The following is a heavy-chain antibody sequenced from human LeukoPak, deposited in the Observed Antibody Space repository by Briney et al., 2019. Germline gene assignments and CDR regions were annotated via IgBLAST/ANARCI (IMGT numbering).Heavy chain of an antibody. CDR3: ARGDGSGWSGFDP. V-gene: IGHV4-4*07. J-gene: IGHJ5*02. D-gene: IGHD6-19*01. CDR1: GGSISSYY. CDR2: IYTSWST. Sequence: SETLSLTCTVSGGSISSYYWSWIRQPAGKGLKWIGRIYTSWSTNYNPSLKSRVSMSVDTSKNQFSLTLSSVTAADKAVYYCARGDGSGWSGFDPWGQGTLVTVSS.